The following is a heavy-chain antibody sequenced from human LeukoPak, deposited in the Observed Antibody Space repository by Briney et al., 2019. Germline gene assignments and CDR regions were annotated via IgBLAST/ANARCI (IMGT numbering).Heavy chain of an antibody. J-gene: IGHJ4*02. Sequence: GGSLRLSCAASGFTLTNYAMSWVRQAPGKGLEWVANIKEDGSEMYYVDSMKGRFTISRDNAKNSLFLQMNSLRAEDTAVYYCARVRRGYFDYWGQGTLATVSS. CDR2: IKEDGSEM. V-gene: IGHV3-7*05. CDR3: ARVRRGYFDY. D-gene: IGHD3-10*01. CDR1: GFTLTNYA.